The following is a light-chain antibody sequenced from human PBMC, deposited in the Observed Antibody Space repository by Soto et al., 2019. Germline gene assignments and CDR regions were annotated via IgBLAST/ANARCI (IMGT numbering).Light chain of an antibody. Sequence: SQMTQSPSTLSRSAGDRVTSLXRASDTSIKWLTWYQQKPGXPPNXXXDKXSTLKRGVPSRCSGSGSGTDFTLTISSLQPEDFSNYYCQQSYTPTRTFGQGTKVEIK. CDR2: KXS. V-gene: IGKV1-5*03. CDR3: QQSYTPTRT. J-gene: IGKJ1*01. CDR1: DTSIKW.